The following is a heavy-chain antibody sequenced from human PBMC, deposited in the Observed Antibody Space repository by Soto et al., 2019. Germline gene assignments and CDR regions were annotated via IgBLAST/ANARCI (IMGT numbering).Heavy chain of an antibody. CDR1: GGTFSSYT. CDR3: ARDILTPLDAFDI. V-gene: IGHV1-69*04. D-gene: IGHD3-9*01. CDR2: IIPILGIA. J-gene: IGHJ3*02. Sequence: SVKVSCKASGGTFSSYTISWVRQAPGQGLEWMGRIIPILGIANYAQKFQGRVTITADKSTSTAYMELSSLRSEDTAVYYCARDILTPLDAFDIWGQGTMVTVS.